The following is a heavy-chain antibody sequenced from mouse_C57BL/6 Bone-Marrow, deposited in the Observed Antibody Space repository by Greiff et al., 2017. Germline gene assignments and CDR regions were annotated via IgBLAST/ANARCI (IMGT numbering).Heavy chain of an antibody. CDR2: IRLKSDNYAT. V-gene: IGHV6-3*01. J-gene: IGHJ4*01. Sequence: EVKVEESGGGLVQPGGSMKLSCVASGFTFSNYWMNWVRQSPEKGLEWVAQIRLKSDNYATHYAESVKGRFTISRDDSKSSVYLQMNNLRAEDTGIYYCTYLLLSSFYYAMDYWGQGTSVTVSS. CDR3: TYLLLSSFYYAMDY. CDR1: GFTFSNYW. D-gene: IGHD5-1*01.